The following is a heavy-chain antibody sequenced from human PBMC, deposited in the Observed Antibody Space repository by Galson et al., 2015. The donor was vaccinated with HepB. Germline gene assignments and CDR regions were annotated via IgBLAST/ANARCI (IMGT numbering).Heavy chain of an antibody. D-gene: IGHD6-19*01. V-gene: IGHV1-69*13. Sequence: SVKVSCKASGGSFSSYAISWVRQAPGQGLEWMGGIIPIFGAANYAQRFQGRVTITADESTSTAYMELSRLRSEDTAVYYCAREGQLGVAVTGSCPGWFDPWGQGALVTVSS. CDR2: IIPIFGAA. CDR1: GGSFSSYA. CDR3: AREGQLGVAVTGSCPGWFDP. J-gene: IGHJ5*02.